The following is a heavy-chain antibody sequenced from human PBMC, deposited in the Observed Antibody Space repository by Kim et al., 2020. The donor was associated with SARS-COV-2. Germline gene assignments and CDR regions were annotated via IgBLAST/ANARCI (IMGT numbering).Heavy chain of an antibody. CDR3: ARIYYYGSGSYPPLMGMDV. J-gene: IGHJ6*02. V-gene: IGHV1-3*01. D-gene: IGHD3-10*01. CDR1: GYTFTSYA. Sequence: ASVKVSCKASGYTFTSYAMHWVRQAPGQRLEWMGWINAGNGNTKYSQKFQGRVTITRDTSASTAYMELSSLRSEDTAVYYCARIYYYGSGSYPPLMGMDVWGQGTTVTVSS. CDR2: INAGNGNT.